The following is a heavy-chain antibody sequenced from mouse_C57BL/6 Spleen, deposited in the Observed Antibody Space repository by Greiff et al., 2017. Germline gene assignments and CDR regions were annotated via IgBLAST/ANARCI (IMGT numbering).Heavy chain of an antibody. V-gene: IGHV1-76*01. CDR1: GYTFTDYY. J-gene: IGHJ4*01. D-gene: IGHD2-2*01. CDR2: IYPGSGNT. Sequence: QVQLQQSGAELVRPGASVKLSCKASGYTFTDYYINWVKQRPGQGLEWIARIYPGSGNTYYNEKFKGKATLTAAKSSSTAYMQLSSLTSEDSAVYFCARSGYDGEGYYYAMDYWGQGTSVTVSS. CDR3: ARSGYDGEGYYYAMDY.